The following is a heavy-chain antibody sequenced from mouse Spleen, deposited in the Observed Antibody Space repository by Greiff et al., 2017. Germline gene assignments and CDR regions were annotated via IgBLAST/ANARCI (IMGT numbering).Heavy chain of an antibody. CDR3: ARCPITTVVARGHAMDY. J-gene: IGHJ4*01. D-gene: IGHD1-1*01. CDR1: GYTFTDYY. Sequence: VQLQQSGAELVRPGASVKLSCKASGYTFTDYYINWVKQRPGQGLEWIARIYPGSGNTYYNEKFKGKATLTAEKSSSTAYMQLSSLTSEDSAVYFCARCPITTVVARGHAMDYWGQGTSVTVSS. CDR2: IYPGSGNT. V-gene: IGHV1-76*01.